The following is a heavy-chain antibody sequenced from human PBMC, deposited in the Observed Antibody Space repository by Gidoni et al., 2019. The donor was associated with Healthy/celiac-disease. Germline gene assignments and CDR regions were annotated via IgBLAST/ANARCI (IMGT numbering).Heavy chain of an antibody. Sequence: QVQLVQSGAEVKKPGPSVKASCKVSGYTLIELAIHWVRQAPGKGLEWMGGFDPEDGETIYAQKFQGRVTMTEDTSTDTAYMELSSLRSEDTAVYYCATGFLAYDYIWGSYRRGAFDIWGQGTMVTVSS. CDR1: GYTLIELA. J-gene: IGHJ3*02. CDR3: ATGFLAYDYIWGSYRRGAFDI. D-gene: IGHD3-16*02. V-gene: IGHV1-24*01. CDR2: FDPEDGET.